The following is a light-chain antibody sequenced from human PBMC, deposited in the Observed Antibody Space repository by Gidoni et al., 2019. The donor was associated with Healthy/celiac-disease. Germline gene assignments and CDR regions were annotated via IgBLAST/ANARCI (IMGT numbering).Light chain of an antibody. Sequence: EIVLTQSPATLSLSPGERATLSCRASQRVSSYLAWYQQKPGQAPRLLIYDASNRATGIPARFSGGGSGTDFTLTISSLGPEDFAVYYCQQRSNWPPLYTFGQGTKLEIK. CDR2: DAS. CDR3: QQRSNWPPLYT. V-gene: IGKV3-11*01. CDR1: QRVSSY. J-gene: IGKJ2*01.